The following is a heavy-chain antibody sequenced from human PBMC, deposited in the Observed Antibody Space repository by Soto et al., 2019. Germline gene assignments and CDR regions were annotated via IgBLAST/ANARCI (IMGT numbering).Heavy chain of an antibody. CDR2: ISAYNGNT. J-gene: IGHJ4*02. Sequence: VQLVQSGAEVKKPGASVKVSCKASGYTFTSYGISWVRQAPGQGLEWMGWISAYNGNTNYAQKLQGRVTMTTDTSTSTAYMELRSLRSDDTAVYYCARDYIPGIAAAGNVNPDYWGQGTLVTVSS. D-gene: IGHD6-13*01. V-gene: IGHV1-18*01. CDR3: ARDYIPGIAAAGNVNPDY. CDR1: GYTFTSYG.